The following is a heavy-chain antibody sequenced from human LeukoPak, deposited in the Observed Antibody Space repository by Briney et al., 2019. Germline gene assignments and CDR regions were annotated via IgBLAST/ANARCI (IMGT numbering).Heavy chain of an antibody. V-gene: IGHV3-48*04. J-gene: IGHJ4*02. CDR3: AKVMPLYQLQWGLYDY. Sequence: GGSLRLSCAASGFTFSSYSMNWVRQAPGKGLEWVSFISSSPSTIYYADSVKGRFTISRDNAKNSLYLQMNSLRAEDTAVYYCAKVMPLYQLQWGLYDYWGQGTLVTVSS. CDR1: GFTFSSYS. CDR2: ISSSPSTI. D-gene: IGHD2-2*01.